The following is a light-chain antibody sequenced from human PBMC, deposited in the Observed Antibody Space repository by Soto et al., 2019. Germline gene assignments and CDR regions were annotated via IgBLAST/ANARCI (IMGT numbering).Light chain of an antibody. J-gene: IGKJ5*01. CDR2: GAS. CDR1: QSINNN. CDR3: QQYNNWPIT. V-gene: IGKV3-15*01. Sequence: EVVMTQSPATLSVSPGERATLSCRASQSINNNLAWYQQKPGQAPRLLIYGASTRATAFPARFSGSGSGTEFTLTIASLQSEDFAVYYCQQYNNWPITFGQGTRLENK.